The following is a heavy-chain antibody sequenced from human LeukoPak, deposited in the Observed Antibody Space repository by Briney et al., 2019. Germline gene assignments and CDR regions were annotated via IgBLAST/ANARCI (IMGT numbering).Heavy chain of an antibody. CDR2: ISTGGDDT. CDR1: GFTFSDYT. D-gene: IGHD7-27*01. V-gene: IGHV3-23*01. J-gene: IGHJ3*02. CDR3: ARSSRSWGVFDI. Sequence: GGSLRLSCAASGFTFSDYTMSWVRQAPGKGLEWVSAISTGGDDTNYADSVKGRFTISRDSCKNTLSLHINSLRAEDTAIYYCARSSRSWGVFDIWGQGTMVTVSS.